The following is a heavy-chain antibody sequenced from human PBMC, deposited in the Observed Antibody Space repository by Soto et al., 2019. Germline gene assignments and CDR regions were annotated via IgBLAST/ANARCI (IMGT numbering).Heavy chain of an antibody. Sequence: QVQLVQSGAEVKKPGSSVKVSCKASGGTFSSYAISWVRQAPGQGLEWMGGIIPIFGTANYAQKFQGRVTITADESTSTAYVELSSLRSEDTAVYYCARDLKRYYDSSSYGYYYYGMDVWGQGTTVTVSS. CDR3: ARDLKRYYDSSSYGYYYYGMDV. D-gene: IGHD3-22*01. J-gene: IGHJ6*02. V-gene: IGHV1-69*01. CDR2: IIPIFGTA. CDR1: GGTFSSYA.